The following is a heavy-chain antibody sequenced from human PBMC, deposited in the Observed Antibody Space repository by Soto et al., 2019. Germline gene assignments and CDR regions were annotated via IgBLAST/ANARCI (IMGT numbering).Heavy chain of an antibody. CDR1: GFSPRDSKVG. D-gene: IGHD1-26*01. V-gene: IGHV2-26*01. J-gene: IGHJ4*02. CDR3: AHVRQWDGAGSYDF. CDR2: SFWNGAK. Sequence: QVTLKESGPVLVKPTETLTLTCTVSGFSPRDSKVGVSWIRQPPGKALEWLAHSFWNGAKSYSTSLERRLTISKDPTNGQVVLTMTTVDPVDTSTYLSAHVRQWDGAGSYDFWGRGTLVTVSS.